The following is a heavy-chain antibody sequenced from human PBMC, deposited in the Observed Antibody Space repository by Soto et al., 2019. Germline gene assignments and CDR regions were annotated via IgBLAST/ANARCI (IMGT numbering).Heavy chain of an antibody. D-gene: IGHD1-26*01. V-gene: IGHV3-20*04. CDR3: VRGASLNFDY. CDR1: GFNFDDYG. Sequence: GSLRLSCAASGFNFDDYGMSWARQAPGKGLEWVSGVNWNGGSTGYADSVKGRFTISRDNAKNSLYLQMNSLRAEDTAFYYCVRGASLNFDYWGQGTLVTVSS. J-gene: IGHJ4*02. CDR2: VNWNGGST.